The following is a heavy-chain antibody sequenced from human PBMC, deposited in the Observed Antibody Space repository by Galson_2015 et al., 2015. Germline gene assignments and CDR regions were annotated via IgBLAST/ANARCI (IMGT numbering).Heavy chain of an antibody. D-gene: IGHD3-10*01. CDR3: ASASSYYCSVSYYNNY. V-gene: IGHV3-74*01. J-gene: IGHJ4*02. Sequence: SLRLSCAASGFTFSSYWMHWVRQAPGKGLVWVSRINSDGSSTSYADSVKGRFTISRDNAKNTLYLQMNSLRAEDTAVYYCASASSYYCSVSYYNNYWGQGTLVTVSS. CDR1: GFTFSSYW. CDR2: INSDGSST.